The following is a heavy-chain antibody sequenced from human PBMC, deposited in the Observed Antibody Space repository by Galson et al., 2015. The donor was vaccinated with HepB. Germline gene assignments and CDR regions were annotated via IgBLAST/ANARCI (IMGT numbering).Heavy chain of an antibody. CDR1: GGSINSLSYY. CDR3: ARHDPNSGWSDFDY. CDR2: IYYNGNT. D-gene: IGHD6-19*01. V-gene: IGHV4-61*05. J-gene: IGHJ4*02. Sequence: ETLSLTCTVSGGSINSLSYYWVWIRQPPGKGLEWIGYIYYNGNTNYNLSLKSRVTISVDTTKNQFSLRLSSVTAADTAVYYCARHDPNSGWSDFDYWGQGALVTVSS.